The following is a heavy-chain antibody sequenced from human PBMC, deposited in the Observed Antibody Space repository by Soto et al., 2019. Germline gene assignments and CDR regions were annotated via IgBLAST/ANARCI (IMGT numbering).Heavy chain of an antibody. V-gene: IGHV4-31*03. CDR2: IYYSGNT. CDR3: ARAVGGSGSYYNTYYYYYGMDV. D-gene: IGHD3-10*01. J-gene: IGHJ6*02. CDR1: GGSISSGGYY. Sequence: SETLSLTCTVSGGSISSGGYYWSWIRQHPGRGLEWIGYIYYSGNTYYNPSLKSRVTISVDTSKNQFSLKLSSVTAADTAVYYCARAVGGSGSYYNTYYYYYGMDVWGQGTTGTV.